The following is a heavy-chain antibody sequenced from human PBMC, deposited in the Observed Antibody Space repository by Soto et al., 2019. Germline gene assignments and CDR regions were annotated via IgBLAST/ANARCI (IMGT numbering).Heavy chain of an antibody. D-gene: IGHD1-26*01. CDR1: GYTFTSYA. CDR3: ARVGGSYPLDYFDY. V-gene: IGHV1-3*01. Sequence: GASVKVSCKASGYTFTSYAIHWVRQAPGQRLEWMGWINAGNGNTKYSQKFQGRVTITRDTSASTAYMELSSLRSEDTAVYYCARVGGSYPLDYFDYWGQGTLVTVSS. CDR2: INAGNGNT. J-gene: IGHJ4*02.